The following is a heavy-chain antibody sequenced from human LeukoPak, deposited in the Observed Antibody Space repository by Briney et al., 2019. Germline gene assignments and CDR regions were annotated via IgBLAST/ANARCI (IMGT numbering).Heavy chain of an antibody. CDR1: GFTFDDYA. CDR3: ARWESGNYLIFDY. V-gene: IGHV3-9*01. D-gene: IGHD1-26*01. J-gene: IGHJ4*02. CDR2: ISWRSGGI. Sequence: PGGSLRLSCAASGFTFDDYAMHWVRQAPGKGLEWVSGISWRSGGIVYADSVKGRFTISRDNAKNSLYLQMNSLRDEDTAVYYCARWESGNYLIFDYWGQGTLVAVSS.